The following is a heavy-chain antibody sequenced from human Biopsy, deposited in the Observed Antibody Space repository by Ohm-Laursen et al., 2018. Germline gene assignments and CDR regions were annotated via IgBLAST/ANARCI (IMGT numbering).Heavy chain of an antibody. J-gene: IGHJ6*02. CDR1: GFTVNDHA. CDR3: EKDWIPAGTDV. D-gene: IGHD2-2*03. Sequence: SLRLSCSASGFTVNDHAMHWVRQPPGKGLEWVSGISWDSGRIGYADSVKGLFTVSRDNAKKSLYLEMNSLRPEDTALYYCEKDWIPAGTDVWGQGTTVTVSS. CDR2: ISWDSGRI. V-gene: IGHV3-9*01.